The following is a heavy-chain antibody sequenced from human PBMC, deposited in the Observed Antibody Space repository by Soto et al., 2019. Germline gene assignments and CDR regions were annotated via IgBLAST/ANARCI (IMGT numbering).Heavy chain of an antibody. J-gene: IGHJ4*02. V-gene: IGHV4-39*01. D-gene: IGHD6-13*01. CDR1: GGSISSSSYY. CDR3: ARIAAAGTIWYFDY. Sequence: NPSETLSLTCTVSGGSISSSSYYWGWIRQPPGKGLEWIGSIYYSGSTYYNPSLKSRVTISVDTSKNQFSLKLSSVTAADTAVYYCARIAAAGTIWYFDYWGQGTLVTVSS. CDR2: IYYSGST.